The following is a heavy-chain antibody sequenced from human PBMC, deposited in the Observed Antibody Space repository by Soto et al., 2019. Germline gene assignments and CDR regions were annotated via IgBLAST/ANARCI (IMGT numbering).Heavy chain of an antibody. D-gene: IGHD3-10*01. Sequence: SETLSLTCTVSGGSIGSYYWSWIGQPPGRGLEWIGYISYIGSTNYSPSLKSRVTISVDTSKNQFSLKLSSVTAADTALYYCARRDGYYGSGTYYYYMDVWGKGTTVTVSS. CDR2: ISYIGST. J-gene: IGHJ6*03. V-gene: IGHV4-59*08. CDR3: ARRDGYYGSGTYYYYMDV. CDR1: GGSIGSYY.